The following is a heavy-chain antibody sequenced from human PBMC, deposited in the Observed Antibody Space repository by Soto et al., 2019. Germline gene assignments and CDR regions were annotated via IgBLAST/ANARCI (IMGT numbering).Heavy chain of an antibody. CDR3: ARDRLWFGELPTPLDY. V-gene: IGHV4-59*11. CDR1: GGSISSHY. J-gene: IGHJ4*02. CDR2: IYYSGST. Sequence: SETLSLTCTVSGGSISSHYWSWIRQPPGQGLEWIGYIYYSGSTNYNPSLKSRVTISVDTSKNQLSLKLSSVTAADTAVYYCARDRLWFGELPTPLDYWGQGTLVTVSS. D-gene: IGHD3-10*01.